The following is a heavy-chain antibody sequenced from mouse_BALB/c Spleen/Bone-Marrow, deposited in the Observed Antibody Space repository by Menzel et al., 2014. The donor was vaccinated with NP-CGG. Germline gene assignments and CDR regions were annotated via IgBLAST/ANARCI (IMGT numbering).Heavy chain of an antibody. Sequence: QVQLQQPGAELVKPGASAKLSCKASGYTFTSYWMHWVKQRPGQGLEWIGEIDPGTGRTDYNKKFESRATLTVDKSSSTAYMHLSSLTSEDSAVYYCARINGYDYWGQGTTLTVSS. J-gene: IGHJ2*01. CDR2: IDPGTGRT. D-gene: IGHD2-2*01. CDR1: GYTFTSYW. V-gene: IGHV1S81*02. CDR3: ARINGYDY.